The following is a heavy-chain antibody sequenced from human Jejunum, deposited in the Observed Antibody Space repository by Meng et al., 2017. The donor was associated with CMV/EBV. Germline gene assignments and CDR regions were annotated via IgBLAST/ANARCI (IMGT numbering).Heavy chain of an antibody. CDR2: ISSSGSSM. V-gene: IGHV3-11*01. D-gene: IGHD5-12*01. J-gene: IGHJ3*02. CDR3: ARVGPWLFRAFDI. CDR1: S. Sequence: SMSWIRQAPGKGLEWVASISTSGISSISSSGSSMYYADSVKGRFTISRDNAGNSLYLQMNSLRAEDTAVYYCARVGPWLFRAFDIWGQGTRVTVSS.